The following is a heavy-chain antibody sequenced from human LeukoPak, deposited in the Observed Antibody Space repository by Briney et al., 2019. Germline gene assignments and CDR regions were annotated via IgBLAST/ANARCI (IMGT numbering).Heavy chain of an antibody. CDR1: GFTVSSNY. J-gene: IGHJ3*02. CDR3: VTAMVGDAFDI. V-gene: IGHV3-66*02. Sequence: PGGSLRLSCAASGFTVSSNYMSWVRQAPGKGLEWVSVINSGGSTYYTDSVKGRFTISRDNSKNTLYLQMNSLRAEDTAVYYCVTAMVGDAFDIWGQGAIVTVSS. D-gene: IGHD5-18*01. CDR2: INSGGST.